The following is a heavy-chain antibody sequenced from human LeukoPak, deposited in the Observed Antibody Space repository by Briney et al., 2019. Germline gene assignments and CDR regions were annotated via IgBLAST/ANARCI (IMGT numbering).Heavy chain of an antibody. D-gene: IGHD2-2*01. Sequence: GRSLRLSCSASGFTFSSYAMHWARQAPGKGLEYVSAISSNGGSTYYADSVKGRFTISRDNSKNTLYLQMSSLRAEDTAVYYCVKDRHCSSTSCYAPFDYWGQGTLVTVSS. CDR3: VKDRHCSSTSCYAPFDY. CDR2: ISSNGGST. J-gene: IGHJ4*02. CDR1: GFTFSSYA. V-gene: IGHV3-64D*06.